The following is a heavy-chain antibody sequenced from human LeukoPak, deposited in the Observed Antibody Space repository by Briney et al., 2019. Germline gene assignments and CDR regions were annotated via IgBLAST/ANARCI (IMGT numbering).Heavy chain of an antibody. CDR1: GYTFTSYY. J-gene: IGHJ6*03. CDR2: INPSGGST. Sequence: ASVKVSCKASGYTFTSYYMHWVRQAPGQGLEWMGIINPSGGSTSYARKFQGRVTMTRDTSTSTVYMELSSLRSEDTAVYYCAAGPTSASYYYYMDVWGKGTTVTVSS. D-gene: IGHD2-2*01. CDR3: AAGPTSASYYYYMDV. V-gene: IGHV1-46*03.